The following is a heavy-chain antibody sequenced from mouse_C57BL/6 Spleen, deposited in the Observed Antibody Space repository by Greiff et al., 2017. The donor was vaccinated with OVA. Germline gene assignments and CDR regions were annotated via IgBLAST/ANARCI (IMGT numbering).Heavy chain of an antibody. D-gene: IGHD1-1*01. CDR1: GYTFTSYW. CDR3: AGFYYGSSYVFDY. J-gene: IGHJ2*01. Sequence: VQLQQPGAELVKPGASVKLSCKASGYTFTSYWMQWVKQRPGQGLEWIGEIDPSDSYTNYNQKFKGKATLTVDTSSSTAYMQLSSLTSEDSAVYYCAGFYYGSSYVFDYWGQGTTLTVSS. V-gene: IGHV1-50*01. CDR2: IDPSDSYT.